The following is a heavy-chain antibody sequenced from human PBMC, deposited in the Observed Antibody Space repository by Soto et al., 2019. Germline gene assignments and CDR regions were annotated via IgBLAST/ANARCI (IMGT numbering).Heavy chain of an antibody. CDR2: IYHSGST. CDR3: ASAYGGYAHY. J-gene: IGHJ4*02. D-gene: IGHD5-12*01. V-gene: IGHV4-4*02. CDR1: GGSISSSNW. Sequence: SETLSLTCAVSGGSISSSNWWSWVRQPPGKGLEWIGEIYHSGSTNYNPSLKSRVTISVDKSKKQFSLKLSSVTAADAAAYYCASAYGGYAHYWGKGALFTVSS.